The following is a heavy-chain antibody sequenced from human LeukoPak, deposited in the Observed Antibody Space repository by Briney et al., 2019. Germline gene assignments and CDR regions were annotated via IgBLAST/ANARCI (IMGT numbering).Heavy chain of an antibody. Sequence: GGSLRLSCTASGFTFGDYAMSWVRQAPGKGLEWVSAISGSGGSTYYADSVKGRFTISRDNSKNTLYLQMNSLRAEDTAVYYCAKEGYYGPGSYIPDAFDIWGQGTMVTVSS. V-gene: IGHV3-23*01. D-gene: IGHD3-10*01. CDR3: AKEGYYGPGSYIPDAFDI. CDR2: ISGSGGST. CDR1: GFTFGDYA. J-gene: IGHJ3*02.